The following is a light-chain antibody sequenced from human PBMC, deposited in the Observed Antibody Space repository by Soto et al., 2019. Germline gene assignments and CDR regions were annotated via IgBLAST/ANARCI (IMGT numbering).Light chain of an antibody. V-gene: IGKV3-15*01. J-gene: IGKJ4*01. CDR1: QSVASN. CDR3: QQYNRWPLT. Sequence: EIVMTQSPASLSVSPWESVTLSCKASQSVASNLAWYQQKPGQAPRLLIYGTSTRATGVPARCSGSGSGTDVTLTISSLQAADVAVYYCQQYNRWPLTFGGGTKVDIK. CDR2: GTS.